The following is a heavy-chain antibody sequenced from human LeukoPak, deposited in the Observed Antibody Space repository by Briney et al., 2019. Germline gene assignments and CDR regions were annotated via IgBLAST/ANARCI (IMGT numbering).Heavy chain of an antibody. CDR1: GYTFTVYY. Sequence: ASVKVSCKVSGYTFTVYYMHWVWQAPGPGLEWLRWINPNSGGTNYAQNFQGRVTMTRDTSISTAYMELSRLRSDDTAVYYCARDQGHGGNSWDYWGQGTLVTVSS. D-gene: IGHD4-23*01. J-gene: IGHJ4*02. CDR3: ARDQGHGGNSWDY. V-gene: IGHV1-2*02. CDR2: INPNSGGT.